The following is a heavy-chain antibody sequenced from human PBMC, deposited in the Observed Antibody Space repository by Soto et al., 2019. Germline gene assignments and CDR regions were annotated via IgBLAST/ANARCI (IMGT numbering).Heavy chain of an antibody. CDR3: AKDRLWFGRATEDY. D-gene: IGHD3-10*01. J-gene: IGHJ4*02. Sequence: EVQLLESGGGLVQPGGSLRLFCAGSGFLFRSFAMSWVRQAPGKGLEWVSGISDTGHTYYADSVMGRFTISRDNSENTLYLQMTALRAEDTATYFCAKDRLWFGRATEDYWGQGILVTVSS. V-gene: IGHV3-23*01. CDR2: ISDTGHT. CDR1: GFLFRSFA.